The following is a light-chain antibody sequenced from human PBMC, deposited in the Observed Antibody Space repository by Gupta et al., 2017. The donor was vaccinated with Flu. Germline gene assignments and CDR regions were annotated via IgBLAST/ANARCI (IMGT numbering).Light chain of an antibody. V-gene: IGKV3-11*01. Sequence: EIVFTQSPATLSLSPGERATLSCRASQSVSNYLAWYQQKPGQDPRLLIYDASNRATGISARFSGSGSGTDFTLTISSLEPEDFAVYYCQQRSDWLSFGGGTKVEIK. CDR3: QQRSDWLS. CDR1: QSVSNY. J-gene: IGKJ4*01. CDR2: DAS.